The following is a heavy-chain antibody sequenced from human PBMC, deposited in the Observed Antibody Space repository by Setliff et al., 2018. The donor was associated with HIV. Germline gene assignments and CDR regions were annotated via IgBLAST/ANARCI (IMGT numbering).Heavy chain of an antibody. Sequence: ETLSLTCAVSGYSISSGYYWGWIRQPPGKGLEWIGSIYHSGTIYYNPSLKSRVTISVDTSKNQFSLKLNSVTAADTAVYYCARDSPFAFTSNMWSLGAFQHWGQGTLVTVSS. D-gene: IGHD3-3*02. CDR3: ARDSPFAFTSNMWSLGAFQH. CDR2: IYHSGTI. CDR1: GYSISSGYY. J-gene: IGHJ1*01. V-gene: IGHV4-38-2*02.